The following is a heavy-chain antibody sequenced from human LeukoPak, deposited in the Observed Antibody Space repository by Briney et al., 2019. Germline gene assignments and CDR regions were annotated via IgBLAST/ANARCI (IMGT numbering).Heavy chain of an antibody. D-gene: IGHD3-22*01. CDR3: TKYYDNSGYSDY. V-gene: IGHV3-7*01. J-gene: IGHJ4*02. CDR1: GFTFSSYW. Sequence: GGSLRLSCVTSGFTFSSYWLEWVRQAPGKGLEWVANINQDGSLKNYVDSVKGRFTISRDNAKTSLYLQMSSLRAEDTAVYYCTKYYDNSGYSDYWDQGTLLTVSS. CDR2: INQDGSLK.